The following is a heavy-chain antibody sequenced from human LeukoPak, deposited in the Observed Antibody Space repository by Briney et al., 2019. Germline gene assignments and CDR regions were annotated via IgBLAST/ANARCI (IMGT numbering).Heavy chain of an antibody. V-gene: IGHV3-21*01. CDR3: ARGYQRPDY. CDR1: GFTFSSYA. J-gene: IGHJ4*02. CDR2: ISSSSNNI. Sequence: GGSLRLSCAASGFTFSSYAMSWVRQAPGKGLEWVSSISSSSNNINYADSVKGRFTISRDNAMNSVHLQMNSLRVEDTAVYYCARGYQRPDYWGQGTLITVSS. D-gene: IGHD2-2*01.